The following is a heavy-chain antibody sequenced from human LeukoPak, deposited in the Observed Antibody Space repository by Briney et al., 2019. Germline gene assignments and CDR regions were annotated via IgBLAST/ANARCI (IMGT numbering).Heavy chain of an antibody. CDR2: IIPIFGTA. CDR3: ATDRYSSGWSPN. CDR1: GGTYSSYA. D-gene: IGHD6-19*01. V-gene: IGHV1-69*06. Sequence: SVKVSCTASGGTYSSYAISWVRQAPGQGVEWMGGIIPIFGTANYAQKFQGRLTITADKSTSTAYMELSSLRSEDTAVYYCATDRYSSGWSPNWGQGTLVTVSS. J-gene: IGHJ4*02.